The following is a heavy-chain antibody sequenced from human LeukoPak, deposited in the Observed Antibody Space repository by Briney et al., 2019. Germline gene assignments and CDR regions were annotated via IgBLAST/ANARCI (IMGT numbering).Heavy chain of an antibody. D-gene: IGHD3-10*01. V-gene: IGHV4-38-2*01. CDR2: IYHSGST. Sequence: SETLSLTCAVSGYFISSGYYWGWIRQPPGKGLEWIGSIYHSGSTYYNPSLKSRVTISVDTSKNQFSLKLSSVTAADTAVYYCARGKRRGIWFGELLSLDAFDIWGQGTMVTVSS. CDR1: GYFISSGYY. J-gene: IGHJ3*02. CDR3: ARGKRRGIWFGELLSLDAFDI.